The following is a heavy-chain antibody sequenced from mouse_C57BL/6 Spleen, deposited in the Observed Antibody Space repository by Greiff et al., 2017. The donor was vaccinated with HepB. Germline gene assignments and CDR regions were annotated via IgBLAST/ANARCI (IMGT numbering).Heavy chain of an antibody. CDR1: GFTFSDYG. CDR2: ISSGSSTI. J-gene: IGHJ4*01. V-gene: IGHV5-17*01. D-gene: IGHD1-1*01. Sequence: DVQLVESGGGLVKPGGSLKLSCAASGFTFSDYGMHWVRQAPEKGLEWVAYISSGSSTIYYADTVKGRFTISRDNAKNTLFLQMTSLRSEDTAMYYCARKASDYGSLYYYAMDYWGQGTSVTVSS. CDR3: ARKASDYGSLYYYAMDY.